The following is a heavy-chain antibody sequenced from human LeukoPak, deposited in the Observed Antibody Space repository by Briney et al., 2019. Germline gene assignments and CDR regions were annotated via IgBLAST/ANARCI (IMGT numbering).Heavy chain of an antibody. D-gene: IGHD6-19*01. J-gene: IGHJ4*02. CDR2: MWDDGTNE. CDR1: GFNFGIYG. CDR3: ARTREQWQVLDY. V-gene: IGHV3-33*01. Sequence: PGGSLRLSCAASGFNFGIYGMLWVRQAPGKGLGWVAVMWDDGTNENYVDSVKGRFTISRDNGKKTLYLQMNSLRAEDTAVYYCARTREQWQVLDYWGQGTLVTVSS.